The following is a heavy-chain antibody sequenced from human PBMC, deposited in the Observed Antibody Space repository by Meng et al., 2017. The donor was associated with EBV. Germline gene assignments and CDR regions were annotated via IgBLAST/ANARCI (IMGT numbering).Heavy chain of an antibody. CDR2: LIPMSGAP. D-gene: IGHD3-10*01. Sequence: QVELEQLGAEVKRLGASGKVPCRTSEGTFRSDAVSWVRQAPGQGREWMGGLIPMSGAPHYAQKFQDRVTIIADESTSTHSMELNNLRFEDTAMYYCASESGRGFTPDYWGQGTLVTVSS. CDR1: EGTFRSDA. J-gene: IGHJ4*02. CDR3: ASESGRGFTPDY. V-gene: IGHV1-69*01.